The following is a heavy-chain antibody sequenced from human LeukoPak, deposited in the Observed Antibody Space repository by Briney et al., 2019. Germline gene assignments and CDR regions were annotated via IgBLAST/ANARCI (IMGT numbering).Heavy chain of an antibody. CDR1: GFTFSSYW. D-gene: IGHD1-26*01. V-gene: IGHV3-7*01. CDR3: ARGQPSGIVGATLPDY. CDR2: IKQDGSEK. Sequence: GGSLRLSCAASGFTFSSYWMSWVRQAPGKGLEWVANIKQDGSEKYYVDSVKGRFTISRDNAKNSLYLQMNSLRAEDTAVYYCARGQPSGIVGATLPDYWGQGTLVTVSS. J-gene: IGHJ4*02.